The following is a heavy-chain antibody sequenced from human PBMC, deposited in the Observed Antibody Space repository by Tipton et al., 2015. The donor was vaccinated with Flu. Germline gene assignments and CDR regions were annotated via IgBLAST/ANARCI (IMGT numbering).Heavy chain of an antibody. CDR1: GYTFSNDW. CDR2: IYPGDSDT. V-gene: IGHV5-51*01. Sequence: VQLVQSGAEVKKAGESLKISCKGSGYTFSNDWIGWVRQRPGKGLEWMGIIYPGDSDTRYSPSFQGQVTISVDKSISTAYLQWSSLRASDTAMYYCVRQYDLVTHESDGVPVRGQGTKVTLSS. D-gene: IGHD3-9*01. CDR3: VRQYDLVTHESDGVPV. J-gene: IGHJ6*01.